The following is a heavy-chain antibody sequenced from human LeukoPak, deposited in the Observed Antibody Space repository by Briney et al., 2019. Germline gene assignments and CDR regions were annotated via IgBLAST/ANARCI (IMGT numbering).Heavy chain of an antibody. Sequence: ASVKVSCKASRYSFTSYYMHWVRQAPGQGLEWMGIINPSGGSTSYAQKFQGRITMTRDTSTSTVYMELSSLRSEDTAVYYCARSMGPDWGEDYWGQGTLVTVSS. V-gene: IGHV1-46*01. CDR2: INPSGGST. J-gene: IGHJ4*02. D-gene: IGHD7-27*01. CDR3: ARSMGPDWGEDY. CDR1: RYSFTSYY.